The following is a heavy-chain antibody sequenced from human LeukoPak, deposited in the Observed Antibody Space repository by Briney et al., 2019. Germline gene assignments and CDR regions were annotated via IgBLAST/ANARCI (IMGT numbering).Heavy chain of an antibody. V-gene: IGHV3-9*01. CDR2: ISWNSGSI. CDR3: AKDMSPYSSGWYQG. J-gene: IGHJ4*02. CDR1: GFTFDDYA. Sequence: GGSLRLSCAASGFTFDDYAMHWVRQAPGKGLEWVSGISWNSGSIGYADSVKGRFTISRDNAKNSLYLQMNGLRAEDTALYYCAKDMSPYSSGWYQGWGQGTLVTVSS. D-gene: IGHD6-19*01.